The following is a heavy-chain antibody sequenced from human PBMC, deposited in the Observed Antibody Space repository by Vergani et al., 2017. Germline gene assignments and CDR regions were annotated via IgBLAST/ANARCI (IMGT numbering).Heavy chain of an antibody. CDR1: GDSISSNNC. V-gene: IGHV4-4*03. D-gene: IGHD5-12*01. Sequence: QVQLQESGPGLVKPPGNLSLTCAVSGDSISSNNCWTWVRQPPGKGLAWIGDICHTEDTNYVPSLKSRVTVSVDESKNLFSLRLNSVTAADTAVYYCATIGYMRWGYYFDYWGQGILVTVSS. CDR2: ICHTEDT. J-gene: IGHJ4*02. CDR3: ATIGYMRWGYYFDY.